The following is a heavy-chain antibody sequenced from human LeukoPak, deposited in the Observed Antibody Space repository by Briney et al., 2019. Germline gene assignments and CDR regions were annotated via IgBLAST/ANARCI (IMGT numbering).Heavy chain of an antibody. CDR2: IWYDGSNK. V-gene: IGHV3-33*01. Sequence: RGSLRLSCAATELTFTSYGKHWVRQAPGQEQEWVAVIWYDGSNKYYADSVKGRFTISRDNSKNTLYLQMNSLRAEDTAVYYCARGSYYYDSSGYNNWGQGTLVTVSS. CDR1: ELTFTSYG. CDR3: ARGSYYYDSSGYNN. D-gene: IGHD3-22*01. J-gene: IGHJ4*02.